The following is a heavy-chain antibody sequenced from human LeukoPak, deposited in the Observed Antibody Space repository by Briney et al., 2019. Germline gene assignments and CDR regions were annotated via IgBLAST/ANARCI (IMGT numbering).Heavy chain of an antibody. J-gene: IGHJ4*02. V-gene: IGHV3-48*01. Sequence: GGSLRLSCAASGFTFSSYSMNWVRQAPGKGLEWVSYISSSSGTIYYADSVKGRFTISRDYAKNSLYLQMNSLRVEDTAVYYCARRAYSPSDFDYWGQGTLVTVSS. D-gene: IGHD5-18*01. CDR2: ISSSSGTI. CDR1: GFTFSSYS. CDR3: ARRAYSPSDFDY.